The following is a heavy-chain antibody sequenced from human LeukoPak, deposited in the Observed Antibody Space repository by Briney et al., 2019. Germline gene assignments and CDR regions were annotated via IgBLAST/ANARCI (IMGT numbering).Heavy chain of an antibody. Sequence: ASVKVSCKASGYTFTSYYMHWVRQAPGQGLEWMGIINPSGGSTSYAQKFQGRVTMTRDTSTSTVYMELSSLRSEDTDVYYCARATFVLRYFDWLLPNWFDPWGQGTLVTVSS. CDR1: GYTFTSYY. D-gene: IGHD3-9*01. J-gene: IGHJ5*02. V-gene: IGHV1-46*01. CDR3: ARATFVLRYFDWLLPNWFDP. CDR2: INPSGGST.